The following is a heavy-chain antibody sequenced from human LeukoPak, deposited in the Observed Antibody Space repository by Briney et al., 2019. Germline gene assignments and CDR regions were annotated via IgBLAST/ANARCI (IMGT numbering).Heavy chain of an antibody. CDR3: ARERVDRELRHTVDY. Sequence: PGGSLRLSCAASGFTFSDYYMSWIRQAPGKGLEWVSYISSSGSTIYYADSVKGRFTISRDNAKNSLYLQMNSLRAEDTAVYYCARERVDRELRHTVDYWGQGTLVTVSS. D-gene: IGHD1-26*01. CDR1: GFTFSDYY. CDR2: ISSSGSTI. J-gene: IGHJ4*02. V-gene: IGHV3-11*04.